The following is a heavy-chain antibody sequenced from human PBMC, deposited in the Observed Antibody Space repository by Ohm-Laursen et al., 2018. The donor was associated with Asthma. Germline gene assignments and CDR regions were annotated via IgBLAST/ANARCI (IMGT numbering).Heavy chain of an antibody. Sequence: SSLRLSCAASGFTFDDYAMHWVRQAPGKGLEWVSGISWNSGSIGYADSVKGRFTISRDNAKNSLYLQMNSLRAEDTALYYCAKDKGWVEEPNAFDIWGQGTMVTVSS. CDR3: AKDKGWVEEPNAFDI. V-gene: IGHV3-9*01. D-gene: IGHD1-14*01. CDR2: ISWNSGSI. CDR1: GFTFDDYA. J-gene: IGHJ3*02.